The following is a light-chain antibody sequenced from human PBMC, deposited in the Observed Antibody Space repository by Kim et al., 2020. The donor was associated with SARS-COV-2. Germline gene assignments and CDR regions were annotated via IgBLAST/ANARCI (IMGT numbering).Light chain of an antibody. V-gene: IGLV4-69*01. CDR1: RAHSSYA. CDR3: QTWGTGIVV. Sequence: ASVKLTCTRSRAHSSYAIAWHQQQPEKGPRYLMKLNSDGSHSKGDGIPDRFSGSSSGAERYLTISSRQSEDEADYYCQTWGTGIVVFGGGTQLTVL. CDR2: LNSDGSH. J-gene: IGLJ3*02.